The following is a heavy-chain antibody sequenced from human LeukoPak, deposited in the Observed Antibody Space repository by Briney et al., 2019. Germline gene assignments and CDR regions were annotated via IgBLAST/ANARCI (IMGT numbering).Heavy chain of an antibody. Sequence: SVKVSCKASGGTFSSYAISWVRQAPGQGLEWMGRIIPILGIANYAQKFQGRVTITADKSTSTAYMELSSLRSEDTAVCYCARDGHSDYGMDVWGKGTTVTVSS. J-gene: IGHJ6*04. CDR1: GGTFSSYA. CDR3: ARDGHSDYGMDV. V-gene: IGHV1-69*04. CDR2: IIPILGIA.